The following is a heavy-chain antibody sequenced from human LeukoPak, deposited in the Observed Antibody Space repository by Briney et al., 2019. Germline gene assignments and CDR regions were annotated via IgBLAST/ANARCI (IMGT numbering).Heavy chain of an antibody. D-gene: IGHD5-12*01. Sequence: GGSLRLSCAASGFTFSSYWMHWVRQAPGKGLVWVSRINSDGGSTSYADSVKGRFTISRDNAKNTLYLQMNSLRAEDTAVYYCVRGGGGYADSAAFDYWGQGTLVTVSS. V-gene: IGHV3-74*01. J-gene: IGHJ4*02. CDR1: GFTFSSYW. CDR2: INSDGGST. CDR3: VRGGGGYADSAAFDY.